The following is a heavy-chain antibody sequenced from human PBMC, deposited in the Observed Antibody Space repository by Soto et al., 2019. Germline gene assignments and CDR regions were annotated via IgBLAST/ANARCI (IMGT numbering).Heavy chain of an antibody. D-gene: IGHD3-3*01. CDR1: GGSISSYY. J-gene: IGHJ4*02. CDR2: IYYSGST. Sequence: SETLSLTCTVSGGSISSYYWSWIRQPPGKGLEWIGYIYYSGSTNYNPSLKSRVTISVDTSKNQFSLKLSPVTAADTAVYYCARVISSYDFWSGYPDYWGQGXLVTVSS. CDR3: ARVISSYDFWSGYPDY. V-gene: IGHV4-59*01.